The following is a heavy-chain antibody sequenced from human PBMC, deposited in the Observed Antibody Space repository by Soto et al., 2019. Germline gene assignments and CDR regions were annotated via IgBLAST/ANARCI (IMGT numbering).Heavy chain of an antibody. D-gene: IGHD3-16*01. Sequence: QVKLVQSGAVVREPGASVKVSCKASGYSFTNNDVSWVRQATGQGLEWMGWMNPGSGDTGYAQKFQGRVTMTRDISIATAYMELSSLRSDDTAIYYCARMATFGSLNWFDPWGQGTLVTVSS. CDR1: GYSFTNND. CDR3: ARMATFGSLNWFDP. J-gene: IGHJ5*02. CDR2: MNPGSGDT. V-gene: IGHV1-8*01.